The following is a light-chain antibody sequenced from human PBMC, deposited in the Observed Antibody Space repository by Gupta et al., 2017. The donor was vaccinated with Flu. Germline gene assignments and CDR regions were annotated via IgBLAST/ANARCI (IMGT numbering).Light chain of an antibody. CDR1: QSISSW. CDR2: KAS. CDR3: QQYEAYPIT. J-gene: IGKJ4*01. V-gene: IGKV1-5*03. Sequence: DIQMTQSPSTLSASVGDRVTITCRASQSISSWLAWYQQKPGKAPKLLIYKASILESGVPSRFSGSGSGTEFTLTISSLQPDDLAAYYCQQYEAYPITFGGGTKVEIK.